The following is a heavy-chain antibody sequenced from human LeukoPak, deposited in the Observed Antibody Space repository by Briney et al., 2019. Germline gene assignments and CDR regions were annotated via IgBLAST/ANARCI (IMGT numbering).Heavy chain of an antibody. CDR3: ATDIVLVPAAMGFDY. J-gene: IGHJ4*01. V-gene: IGHV1-46*01. CDR1: GYAFTSNY. D-gene: IGHD2-2*01. CDR2: INPNPGST. Sequence: GASVKLSCKASGYAFTSNYMHWERHAPPQGLDWNGIINPNPGSTSTAKKFHARVTMSRDTSTSTVYMELSSLRSEDTAVYYCATDIVLVPAAMGFDYWGHRTLVTVSS.